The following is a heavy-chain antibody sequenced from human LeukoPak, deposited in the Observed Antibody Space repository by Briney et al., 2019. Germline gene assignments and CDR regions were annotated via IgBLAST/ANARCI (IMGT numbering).Heavy chain of an antibody. CDR1: GGTFSSYA. CDR2: IIPIFGTA. V-gene: IGHV1-69*05. J-gene: IGHJ3*02. Sequence: SVKVSCKASGGTFSSYAISWVRQAPGQGLEWMGGIIPIFGTANYAHKFQGRVTITTDESTSTAYMELSSLRSEDTAVYYCARAYYYGSGERIDAFDIWGQGTMVTVSS. CDR3: ARAYYYGSGERIDAFDI. D-gene: IGHD3-10*01.